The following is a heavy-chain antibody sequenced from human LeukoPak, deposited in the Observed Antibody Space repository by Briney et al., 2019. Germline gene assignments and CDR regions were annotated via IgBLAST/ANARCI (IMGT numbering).Heavy chain of an antibody. CDR2: MNPNSGNT. CDR1: GDTFTIND. D-gene: IGHD6-13*01. Sequence: ASVKVSCKASGDTFTINDINWVRQAAGQGPEWMGWMNPNSGNTGYTQKFQGRLSMTRNTPISTAYMELTNLRSEDSAVYYCARVTGAGTWTFDIWGQGTTVTVSS. J-gene: IGHJ3*02. V-gene: IGHV1-8*01. CDR3: ARVTGAGTWTFDI.